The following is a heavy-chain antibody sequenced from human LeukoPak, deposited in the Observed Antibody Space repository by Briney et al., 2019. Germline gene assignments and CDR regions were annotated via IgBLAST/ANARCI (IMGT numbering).Heavy chain of an antibody. V-gene: IGHV1-18*01. CDR3: ARGSQYYDFWSGCSHFDY. D-gene: IGHD3-3*01. J-gene: IGHJ4*02. Sequence: GAAVKVSCKASGYTFTTYGISWVRQAPGQGLEWMGWISAYNDNTHYALKLQGRVTMTTDTSTTTAYMELRSLRSDDTAVYYCARGSQYYDFWSGCSHFDYWGQGTLVTVSS. CDR2: ISAYNDNT. CDR1: GYTFTTYG.